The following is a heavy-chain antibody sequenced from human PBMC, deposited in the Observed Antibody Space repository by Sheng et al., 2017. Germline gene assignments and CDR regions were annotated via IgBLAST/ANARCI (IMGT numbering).Heavy chain of an antibody. Sequence: EVQLVESGGGLVQPGGPVRLSCAASGFTVSDNYISWVRQAPGRGLEWVSFIYSGVNTYYADSVKGRFIISRDNSKNTVYLQMNSLRAEDTAVYYCARDGGSGTPVAVAGTISYYYGMDVWGQGTTVTVSS. D-gene: IGHD6-19*01. J-gene: IGHJ6*02. V-gene: IGHV3-66*01. CDR2: IYSGVNT. CDR3: ARDGGSGTPVAVAGTISYYYGMDV. CDR1: GFTVSDNY.